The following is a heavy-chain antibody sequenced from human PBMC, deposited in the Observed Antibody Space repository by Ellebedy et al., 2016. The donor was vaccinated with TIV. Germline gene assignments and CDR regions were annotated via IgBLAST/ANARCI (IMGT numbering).Heavy chain of an antibody. J-gene: IGHJ4*02. Sequence: PGGSLRLSCKGSGYSFTSYWISWVRQMRGKGLEWMGRIDPSDSYTNYSPSFQGHVTISADKSISTAYLQWSSLKASDTAMYYCARNRLTAAGTDDYWGQGTLVTVSS. CDR3: ARNRLTAAGTDDY. CDR1: GYSFTSYW. D-gene: IGHD6-25*01. V-gene: IGHV5-10-1*01. CDR2: IDPSDSYT.